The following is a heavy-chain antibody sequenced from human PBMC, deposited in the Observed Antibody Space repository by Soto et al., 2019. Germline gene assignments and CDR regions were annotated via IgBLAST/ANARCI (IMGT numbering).Heavy chain of an antibody. Sequence: PSETLSLTCTVSGGSISSYYWSWIRQPPGKGLEWIGYIYYSGSTNYNPSLKSRVTISVDTSKNQFSLKLSSVTAADTAVYYCARVPGELQRYMDVWGKGTTVTVSS. V-gene: IGHV4-59*12. CDR3: ARVPGELQRYMDV. J-gene: IGHJ6*03. D-gene: IGHD1-7*01. CDR1: GGSISSYY. CDR2: IYYSGST.